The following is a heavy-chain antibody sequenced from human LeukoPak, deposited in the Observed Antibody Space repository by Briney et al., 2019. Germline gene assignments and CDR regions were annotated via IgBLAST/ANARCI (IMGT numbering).Heavy chain of an antibody. CDR3: ARQNYGDAHDC. CDR1: GFTFSSYW. Sequence: PGGSLRLSCAGSGFTFSSYWMNWVRQAPGKGLEWVANIKQDGSEKYYVDSVKGRFTISRDNAKNSLYPQMNSLRAEDTAVYYCARQNYGDAHDCWGQGTLVTVSS. CDR2: IKQDGSEK. D-gene: IGHD4-17*01. V-gene: IGHV3-7*01. J-gene: IGHJ4*02.